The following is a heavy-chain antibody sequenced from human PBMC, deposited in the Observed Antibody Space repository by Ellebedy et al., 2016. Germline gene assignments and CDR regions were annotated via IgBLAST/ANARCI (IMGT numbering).Heavy chain of an antibody. CDR3: ARGYLTRSVPLRGYFDY. V-gene: IGHV1-24*01. CDR1: GYRLTELS. J-gene: IGHJ4*02. CDR2: FDPEHGDI. D-gene: IGHD6-13*01. Sequence: ASVKVSCXVFGYRLTELSVHWVRQPPGKGLEWMGGFDPEHGDIIYAQKFQGRVTMTEDTFTDTAYMELRSLRSDDTAVYYCARGYLTRSVPLRGYFDYWGQGTLVTVSS.